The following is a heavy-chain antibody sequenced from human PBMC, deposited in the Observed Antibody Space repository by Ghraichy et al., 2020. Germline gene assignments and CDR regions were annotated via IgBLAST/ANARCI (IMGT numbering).Heavy chain of an antibody. D-gene: IGHD3-10*01. CDR3: AKAGGVDY. CDR2: ISYDGSNK. J-gene: IGHJ4*02. CDR1: GFTFSSYG. V-gene: IGHV3-30*18. Sequence: GGSLRLSCAASGFTFSSYGMHWVRQAPGKGLEWVAVISYDGSNKYYADSVKGRFTISRDNSKNTLYLQMNSLRAEDTAVYYCAKAGGVDYWGQGTLVTVSS.